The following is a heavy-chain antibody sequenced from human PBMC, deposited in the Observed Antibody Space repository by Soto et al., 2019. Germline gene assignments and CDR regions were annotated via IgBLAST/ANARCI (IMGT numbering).Heavy chain of an antibody. Sequence: QLHLVQSGAVVKKPGASVTVSCSASGYPVTAYYMHWVRQAPGRGLEWMGGINPATGAAKYTQTFRGRVPMTRDASTSTVFMELSGLTSEDPAVFYCARAGGVGVAGSAAFDMWGQGILVTVSS. CDR3: ARAGGVGVAGSAAFDM. J-gene: IGHJ3*02. V-gene: IGHV1-2*02. CDR2: INPATGAA. CDR1: GYPVTAYY. D-gene: IGHD3-3*01.